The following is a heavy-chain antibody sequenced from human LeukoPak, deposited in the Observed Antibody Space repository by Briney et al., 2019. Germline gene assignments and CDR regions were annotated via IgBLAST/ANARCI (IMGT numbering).Heavy chain of an antibody. J-gene: IGHJ4*02. D-gene: IGHD5-18*01. CDR2: MSPNSGNT. CDR1: GDTFTSYD. CDR3: ATLYSYGPDFDY. V-gene: IGHV1-8*01. Sequence: ASVKVSCKASGDTFTSYDINWVRQAPGQGLEWMGWMSPNSGNTGYAQKFQGRVTMTRNTSISTAYMELSSLRSEDTAVYYCATLYSYGPDFDYWGQGTLVTVSS.